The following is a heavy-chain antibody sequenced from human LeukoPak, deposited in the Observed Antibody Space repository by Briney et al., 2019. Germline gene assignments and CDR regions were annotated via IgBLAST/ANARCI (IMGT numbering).Heavy chain of an antibody. D-gene: IGHD3-9*01. CDR2: IYTSGST. J-gene: IGHJ4*02. CDR3: VRRVRSADDWVFDY. V-gene: IGHV4-61*02. Sequence: SETLSLTCTVSGGSIGSGSYYWSWIRQTPGKGLEWIGRIYTSGSTNYNPSLKSRVTISVDTSKNQFSLKLSSVTAADTAVYYSVRRVRSADDWVFDYWGQGTLVTVSS. CDR1: GGSIGSGSYY.